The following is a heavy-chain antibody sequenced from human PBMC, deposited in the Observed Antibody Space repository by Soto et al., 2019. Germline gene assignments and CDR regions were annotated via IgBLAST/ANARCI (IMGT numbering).Heavy chain of an antibody. Sequence: ASVKVSCKASGGTFSSYAISWVRQAPGQGLEWMGGIIPVFGTANYAQKFQGRVTITADESTSTAYMELSSLRSEDTAVYYCARDVVRSTAGDSWGQGTLVTVSS. V-gene: IGHV1-69*13. J-gene: IGHJ4*02. CDR3: ARDVVRSTAGDS. CDR2: IIPVFGTA. CDR1: GGTFSSYA. D-gene: IGHD2-15*01.